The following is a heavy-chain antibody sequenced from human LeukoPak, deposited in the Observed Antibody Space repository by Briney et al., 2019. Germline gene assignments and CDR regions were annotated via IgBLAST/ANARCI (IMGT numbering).Heavy chain of an antibody. CDR2: IYYSGST. CDR3: ARHESGLQYDY. D-gene: IGHD4-11*01. V-gene: IGHV4-59*08. J-gene: IGHJ4*02. Sequence: SETLSLTCTVSGGSISSYYWSWIRQPPGKGLEWIGYIYYSGSTNYNPSLKSRVTISVDTSKNQFSLKLSSVTAADTAVYYCARHESGLQYDYWGQGTLVTVSS. CDR1: GGSISSYY.